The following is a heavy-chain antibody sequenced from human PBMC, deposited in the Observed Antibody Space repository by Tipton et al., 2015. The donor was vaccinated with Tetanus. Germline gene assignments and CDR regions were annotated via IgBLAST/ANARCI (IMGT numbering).Heavy chain of an antibody. J-gene: IGHJ4*02. Sequence: TLSLTCTVSGDSISSGDFYWSWIRQHPGKGLEWIGYIYFTGTTYYNPSLESRLTISIDTSKNQFSLKLSSVTAADTAVYYCARGTGDYWGQGTLVTVSS. V-gene: IGHV4-31*03. CDR2: IYFTGTT. CDR3: ARGTGDY. D-gene: IGHD1-14*01. CDR1: GDSISSGDFY.